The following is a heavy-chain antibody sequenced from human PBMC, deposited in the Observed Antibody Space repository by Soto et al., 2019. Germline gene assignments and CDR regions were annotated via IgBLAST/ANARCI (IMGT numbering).Heavy chain of an antibody. D-gene: IGHD6-19*01. CDR1: GGSFSGYY. CDR3: ARGTLSNQWLVPFDY. Sequence: SETLSLTCAVYGGSFSGYYWSWIRQPPGKGLEWIGEINHSGSTNYNPSLKSRATISVDTSKNQFSLKLSSVTAADTAVYYCARGTLSNQWLVPFDYWGQGTLVTVSS. CDR2: INHSGST. V-gene: IGHV4-34*01. J-gene: IGHJ4*02.